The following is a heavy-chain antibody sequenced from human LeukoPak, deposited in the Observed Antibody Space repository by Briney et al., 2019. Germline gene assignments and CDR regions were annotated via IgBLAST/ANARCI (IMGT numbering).Heavy chain of an antibody. Sequence: ASVKVSCKASGYTFTGYYMHWVRQAPGQGLEWMGRINPNSGGTNYAQKFQGRVTMTRDTSISTAYMELSRLRSDDTAVYYCARVYQSNWNYVGEYDYWGQGTLVTVSS. CDR3: ARVYQSNWNYVGEYDY. D-gene: IGHD1-7*01. CDR1: GYTFTGYY. V-gene: IGHV1-2*06. CDR2: INPNSGGT. J-gene: IGHJ4*02.